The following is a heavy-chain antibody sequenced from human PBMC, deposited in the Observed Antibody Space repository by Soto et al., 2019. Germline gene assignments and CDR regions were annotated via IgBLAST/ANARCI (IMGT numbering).Heavy chain of an antibody. CDR1: GFTFDDYA. CDR3: ARSFSDSYSDLDF. CDR2: ISWNSASM. Sequence: EVQLVESGGGLVQPGRSLRLSCAASGFTFDDYAMHWVRQATGKGLEWVSGISWNSASMDYADSVKDRFSISRDNAENSLYLQMNILKIEDTAFYYCARSFSDSYSDLDFWGQGTLVTVSS. V-gene: IGHV3-9*01. J-gene: IGHJ4*02. D-gene: IGHD1-26*01.